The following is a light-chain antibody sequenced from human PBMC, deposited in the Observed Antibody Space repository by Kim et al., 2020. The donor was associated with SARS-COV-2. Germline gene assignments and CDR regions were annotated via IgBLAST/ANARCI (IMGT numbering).Light chain of an antibody. CDR2: SNE. CDR1: SSNIGRNA. J-gene: IGLJ2*01. CDR3: AAWDNSLNGPE. V-gene: IGLV1-44*01. Sequence: GNRVTISCSGSSSNIGRNAVNWYQLLPGPAPKLLIYSNEQRPSGVPDRFSGSKSGTSASLAISGLQSGDEADYYCAAWDNSLNGPEFGGGTQLTVL.